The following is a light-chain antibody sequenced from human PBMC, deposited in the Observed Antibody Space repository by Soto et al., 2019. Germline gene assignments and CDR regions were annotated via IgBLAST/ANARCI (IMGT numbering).Light chain of an antibody. J-gene: IGKJ2*01. CDR1: QSVSSSY. CDR2: GAS. Sequence: ESVLTQSPGTLSLSPGERATLSYRASQSVSSSYLAWYQQKPGQAPRLLIYGASSRSTGIPDRFSCSGSGTDCTLTISRLEPDNFAVYYCQQYGSSPPTCGPGTQLEIK. CDR3: QQYGSSPPT. V-gene: IGKV3-20*01.